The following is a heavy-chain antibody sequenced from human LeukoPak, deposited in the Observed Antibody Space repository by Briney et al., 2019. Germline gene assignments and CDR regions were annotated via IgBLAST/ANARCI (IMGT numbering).Heavy chain of an antibody. CDR1: GDSLSSNSTA. D-gene: IGHD3-22*01. V-gene: IGHV6-1*01. J-gene: IGHJ3*02. Sequence: SQTLSLTCALSGDSLSSNSTASNWVRQSPSRGLELLGRTYYRSKSYKDYAVSVKSRITITPDTSQNQFPLQLNSVTREDTAVYYCERGTQTDSSGPSFDIWGEETMLTVSS. CDR2: TYYRSKSYK. CDR3: ERGTQTDSSGPSFDI.